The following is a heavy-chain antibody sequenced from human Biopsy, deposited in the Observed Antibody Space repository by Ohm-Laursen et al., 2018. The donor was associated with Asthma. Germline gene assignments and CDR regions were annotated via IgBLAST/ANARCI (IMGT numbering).Heavy chain of an antibody. J-gene: IGHJ3*01. CDR2: ANTGNGDT. CDR1: GYNFISFA. V-gene: IGHV1-3*04. D-gene: IGHD3-9*01. Sequence: ASVKVSCKVSGYNFISFAIHWVRQAPGQRLEWMGWANTGNGDTKYSQKFQGRVTITRDTSASTAYMELRSLRSEDTATHYCARTYYDFLTGQVKDVFGVWGQGTMVTVSS. CDR3: ARTYYDFLTGQVKDVFGV.